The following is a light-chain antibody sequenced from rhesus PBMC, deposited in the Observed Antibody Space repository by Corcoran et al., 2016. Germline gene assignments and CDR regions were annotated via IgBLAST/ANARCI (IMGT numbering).Light chain of an antibody. J-gene: IGKJ2*01. Sequence: EIQMTQSPSSLSASVGDTVTITCRASQGISSWLAWYQQKPGKAPKLLNYKASSLQSGVPSRFSGSRSGTDFTLPISSLQSIDFAASYWQQYSSRPLYSFGQGTKVEIK. CDR1: QGISSW. CDR2: KAS. V-gene: IGKV1-22*01. CDR3: QQYSSRPLYS.